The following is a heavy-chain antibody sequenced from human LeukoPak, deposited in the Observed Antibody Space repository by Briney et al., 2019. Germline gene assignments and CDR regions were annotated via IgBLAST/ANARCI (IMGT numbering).Heavy chain of an antibody. Sequence: SETLSLTCAVSGVSISSGDYSWSWLRQPPGKGLEWIGYIYHSGTTYYNPSLKSRGTISLDRSKNQFSLKLTSVTAADTAVYYCARGRKDIVVVPPAIFNYWGQGTLVTVSS. D-gene: IGHD2-2*01. CDR2: IYHSGTT. J-gene: IGHJ4*02. CDR1: GVSISSGDYS. V-gene: IGHV4-30-2*01. CDR3: ARGRKDIVVVPPAIFNY.